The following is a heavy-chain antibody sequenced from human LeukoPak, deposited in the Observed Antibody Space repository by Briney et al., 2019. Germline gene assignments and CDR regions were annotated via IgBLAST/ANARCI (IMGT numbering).Heavy chain of an antibody. V-gene: IGHV4-39*07. D-gene: IGHD5-18*01. Sequence: SETLSLTCTVSGGSISSSSYYWGWIRQPPGKGLEWIGSIYYSGSTYYNPSLKSRVTISVDTSKNQFSLKLSSVTAADTAVYYCARVDTAMFFDYWGQGTLVTVSS. CDR3: ARVDTAMFFDY. J-gene: IGHJ4*02. CDR2: IYYSGST. CDR1: GGSISSSSYY.